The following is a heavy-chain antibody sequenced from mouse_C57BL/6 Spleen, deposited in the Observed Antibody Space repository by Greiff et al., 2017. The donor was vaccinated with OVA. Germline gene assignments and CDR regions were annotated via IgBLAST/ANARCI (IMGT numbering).Heavy chain of an antibody. CDR3: TRKGKDYAMDY. Sequence: EVMLVESGEGLVKPGGSLKLSCAASGFTFSSYAMSWVRQTPEKRLEWVAYISSGGDYIYYADTVKGRFTISRDNARNTLYLQMSSLKSEDTAMYYCTRKGKDYAMDYWGQGTSVTVSS. CDR1: GFTFSSYA. CDR2: ISSGGDYI. J-gene: IGHJ4*01. V-gene: IGHV5-9-1*02.